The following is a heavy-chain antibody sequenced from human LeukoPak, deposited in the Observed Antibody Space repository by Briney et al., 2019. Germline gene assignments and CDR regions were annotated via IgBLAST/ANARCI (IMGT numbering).Heavy chain of an antibody. Sequence: PSETLSLTCTVSGGSISSGDYCWSWIRQPPGKGLEWIGYIYYSGSTYYNPSLKSRVTISVDTSKNQFSLKLSSVTAADTAVYYCARDRGSGFADYWGQGTLVTVSS. V-gene: IGHV4-30-4*01. CDR1: GGSISSGDYC. CDR3: ARDRGSGFADY. J-gene: IGHJ4*02. CDR2: IYYSGST. D-gene: IGHD3-22*01.